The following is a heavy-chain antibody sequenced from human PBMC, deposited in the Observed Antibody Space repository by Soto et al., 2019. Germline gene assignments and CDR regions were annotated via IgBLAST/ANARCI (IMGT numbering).Heavy chain of an antibody. CDR2: ISGSGYTT. J-gene: IGHJ6*02. Sequence: GGSLRLSCAASGFTFSSSVMSWVRQTPEKGLEWVSAISGSGYTTYYGDSVKGRFTISRDNSKNTLYLQMNSLRAEDTAVYYCAKRFYYDSRVYASQPIYDMDVWGQGTAVTVSS. D-gene: IGHD3-22*01. CDR3: AKRFYYDSRVYASQPIYDMDV. CDR1: GFTFSSSV. V-gene: IGHV3-23*01.